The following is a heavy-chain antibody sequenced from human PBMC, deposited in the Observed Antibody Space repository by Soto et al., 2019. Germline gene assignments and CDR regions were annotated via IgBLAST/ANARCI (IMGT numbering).Heavy chain of an antibody. V-gene: IGHV1-18*01. CDR1: GYTFTSYG. D-gene: IGHD1-1*01. Sequence: QVQLVQSGAEVKKPGASVKVSCKASGYTFTSYGISWVRQAPGQGLEWMGWISAYNGNTNYAQTLQGRVTMTTDTSKRTAYMERRSLSSDDTAVYYCARAKDGYNWNDPFDYWGQGTLVTVSS. CDR3: ARAKDGYNWNDPFDY. J-gene: IGHJ4*02. CDR2: ISAYNGNT.